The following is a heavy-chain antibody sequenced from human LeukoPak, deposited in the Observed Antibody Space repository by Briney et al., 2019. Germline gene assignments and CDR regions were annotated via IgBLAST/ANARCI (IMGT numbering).Heavy chain of an antibody. J-gene: IGHJ4*02. D-gene: IGHD3-16*01. CDR3: ARGVWGFPWDY. CDR2: INHSGGT. Sequence: SETLSLTCAVYDGSFSNYYWTWIRQPPGKGLEWIGEINHSGGTNYSPSLKSRVAISVDTSKNQFSLRLSSVTAADTAVYYCARGVWGFPWDYWGQGTLVTVSS. V-gene: IGHV4-34*01. CDR1: DGSFSNYY.